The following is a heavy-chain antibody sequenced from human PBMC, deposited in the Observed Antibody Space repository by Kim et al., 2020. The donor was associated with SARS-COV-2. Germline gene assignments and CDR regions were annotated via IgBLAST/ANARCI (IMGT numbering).Heavy chain of an antibody. CDR2: IYYSGST. CDR3: ARLSTTIEYSSSSIWFDP. D-gene: IGHD6-6*01. Sequence: SETLSLTCTVSGGSISSYYWSWIRQPPGKGLEWIGYIYYSGSTNYNPSLKSRVTISVDTSKNQFSLKLSSVTAADTAVYYCARLSTTIEYSSSSIWFDPWGQGTLVTVSS. V-gene: IGHV4-59*08. CDR1: GGSISSYY. J-gene: IGHJ5*02.